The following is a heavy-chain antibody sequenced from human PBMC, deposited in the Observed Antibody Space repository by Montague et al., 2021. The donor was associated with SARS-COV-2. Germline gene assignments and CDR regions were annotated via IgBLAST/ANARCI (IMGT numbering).Heavy chain of an antibody. CDR1: GGSFNDYY. J-gene: IGHJ6*01. CDR2: ITNSGGI. CDR3: ARGLHQGPIGLPPGTLLQEHL. V-gene: IGHV4-34*01. Sequence: SETLSLTCAVYGGSFNDYYWTWVRQPPGKGLEWIGAITNSGGINYNPSLQNRVSMSVDKSKNQFSLKLTSVTVADAATHYCARGLHQGPIGLPPGTLLQEHLWG.